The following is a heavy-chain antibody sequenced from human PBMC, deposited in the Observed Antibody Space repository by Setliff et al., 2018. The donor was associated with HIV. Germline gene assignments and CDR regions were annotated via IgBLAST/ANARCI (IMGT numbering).Heavy chain of an antibody. CDR3: ATLFSSGWHFDY. CDR1: GYTFTDYS. J-gene: IGHJ4*02. D-gene: IGHD6-19*01. Sequence: ASVKVSCKASGYTFTDYSMHWVRQAPGQGLEWMGWINPNSGGSNLAQKFQGRVTMTRDTSISTAYMELSSLRSDDTAVYYCATLFSSGWHFDYWGQGTQVTVSS. CDR2: INPNSGGS. V-gene: IGHV1-2*02.